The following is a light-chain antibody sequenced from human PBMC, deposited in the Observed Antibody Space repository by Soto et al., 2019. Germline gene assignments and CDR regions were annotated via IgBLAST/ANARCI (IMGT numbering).Light chain of an antibody. CDR3: QQRSNWPPLT. J-gene: IGKJ1*01. V-gene: IGKV3-11*01. CDR2: GAS. CDR1: QSVSSN. Sequence: EIVMTQSPATLSVSPGERATLSCSASQSVSSNLAWYQQKPGQAHRLLIYGASTRATGIPARFSGSGSGTDFTLTISSLEPEDFAVYYCQQRSNWPPLTFGQGTKVEIK.